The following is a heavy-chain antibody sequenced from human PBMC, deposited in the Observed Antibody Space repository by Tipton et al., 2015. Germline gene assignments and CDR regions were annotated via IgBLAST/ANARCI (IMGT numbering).Heavy chain of an antibody. CDR2: IHSTGST. J-gene: IGHJ3*02. V-gene: IGHV4-59*01. D-gene: IGHD3-10*01. CDR1: GGSISSYY. Sequence: TLSLTCTVSGGSISSYYWSWIRQPPGKGLEWIGYIHSTGSTDYNPSLKSRVTISGDTPKSQFSLRLSSVTAADMAVYYCARSKFGEFFLVAFDIWGQGTMVTVSS. CDR3: ARSKFGEFFLVAFDI.